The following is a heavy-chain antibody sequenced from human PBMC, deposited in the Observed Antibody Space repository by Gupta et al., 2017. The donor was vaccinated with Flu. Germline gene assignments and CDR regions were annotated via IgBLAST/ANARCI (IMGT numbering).Heavy chain of an antibody. Sequence: GGPIDSDYWSWIRQSPGKGLEWIEDNYHSGSSTYNPSHKSRVTMSVDRSKKEFSLNLSSLTAADTALYYCAGGGNYGQFDYWGQGPLVTVSS. CDR3: AGGGNYGQFDY. CDR1: GGPIDSDY. V-gene: IGHV4-59*01. CDR2: NYHSGSS. D-gene: IGHD3-10*01. J-gene: IGHJ4*02.